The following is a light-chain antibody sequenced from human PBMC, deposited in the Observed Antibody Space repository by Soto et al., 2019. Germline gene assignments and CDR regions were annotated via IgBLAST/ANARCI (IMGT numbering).Light chain of an antibody. J-gene: IGKJ1*01. CDR1: QSVSSTY. Sequence: EIVLTQSPGTLSLSPGERATLSCRASQSVSSTYLAWYQQKPGQAPRLLISGASSRATGIPDRFSGSGSGTEFTLTISSLQPDDFATYYCQQYNSYLWTFGQGTKVDI. CDR3: QQYNSYLWT. CDR2: GAS. V-gene: IGKV3-20*01.